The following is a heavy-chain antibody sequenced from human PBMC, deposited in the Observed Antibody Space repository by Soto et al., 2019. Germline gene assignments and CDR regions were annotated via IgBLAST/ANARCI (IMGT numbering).Heavy chain of an antibody. J-gene: IGHJ4*02. CDR1: GFTFSSYA. CDR2: ISGSGGST. D-gene: IGHD6-19*01. CDR3: AKVRMVRGVEYSSGWYKGSGFDY. Sequence: GGSLRLSCAASGFTFSSYAMSWVRQAPGKGLEWVSAISGSGGSTYYADSVKGRFTISRDNSKNTLYLQMNSLRAEDTAVYYCAKVRMVRGVEYSSGWYKGSGFDYWGQGTLVTSPQ. V-gene: IGHV3-23*01.